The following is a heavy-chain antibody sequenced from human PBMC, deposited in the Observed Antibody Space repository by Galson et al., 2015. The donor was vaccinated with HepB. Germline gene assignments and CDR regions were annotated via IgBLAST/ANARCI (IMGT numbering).Heavy chain of an antibody. CDR3: ARGYPISGMDV. J-gene: IGHJ6*02. Sequence: SETLSLTCAVYGGSFSGYYWNWIRQPPGKGLVWIGEINHSGSSNYNPSLKSRVTISVDTSKNQFSLKLSSVTAADTAVYYCARGYPISGMDVWGQGTTVTVSS. D-gene: IGHD5-12*01. CDR2: INHSGSS. V-gene: IGHV4-34*01. CDR1: GGSFSGYY.